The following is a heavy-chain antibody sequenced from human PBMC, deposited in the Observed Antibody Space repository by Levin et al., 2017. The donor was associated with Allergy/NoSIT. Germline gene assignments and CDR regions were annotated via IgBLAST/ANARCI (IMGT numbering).Heavy chain of an antibody. Sequence: SETLSLTCSVSGGPVNSGSYYWSWIRQPPGKGLEWIGSVYYSGTTNYNPSLKRRASITIDTSKNQFSLTLSSLTAADTAVYYCTRDRGSSGWFESWGQGTLVTVSS. D-gene: IGHD3-22*01. J-gene: IGHJ5*01. V-gene: IGHV4-61*01. CDR3: TRDRGSSGWFES. CDR1: GGPVNSGSYY. CDR2: VYYSGTT.